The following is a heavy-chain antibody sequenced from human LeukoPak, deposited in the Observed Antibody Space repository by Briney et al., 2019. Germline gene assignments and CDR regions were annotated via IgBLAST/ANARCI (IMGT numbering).Heavy chain of an antibody. Sequence: ASVKVSCKASGYTFTSYYMDALRQAPGQGLEWMGIINPSGGRTNYVEKFQGRVTMTRDTSTSTVYMELSIQRSEDTAVYYCARNGHSGSSPYNLFRAWGRGTLVTVSS. D-gene: IGHD1-26*01. V-gene: IGHV1-46*01. CDR2: INPSGGRT. CDR1: GYTFTSYY. CDR3: ARNGHSGSSPYNLFRA. J-gene: IGHJ4*02.